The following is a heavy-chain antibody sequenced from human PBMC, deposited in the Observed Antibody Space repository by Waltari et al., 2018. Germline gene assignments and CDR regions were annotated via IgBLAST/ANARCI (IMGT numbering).Heavy chain of an antibody. Sequence: QVQLVESGGGVVQPGRSLRLSCAASVFTFSSYGMHGVRQAPGKGLEWVAVRWYDGSKKYYADSVKGRFTISRDNSKNTLYLQMNSLRAEDTAMYYCAKGGAWGQGTLVTVSS. J-gene: IGHJ5*02. CDR2: RWYDGSKK. V-gene: IGHV3-30*18. CDR1: VFTFSSYG. CDR3: AKGGA. D-gene: IGHD3-16*01.